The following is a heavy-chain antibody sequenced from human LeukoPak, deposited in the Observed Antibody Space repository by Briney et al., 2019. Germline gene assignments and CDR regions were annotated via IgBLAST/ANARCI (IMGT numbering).Heavy chain of an antibody. J-gene: IGHJ2*01. D-gene: IGHD1-26*01. CDR3: ARGFLGVPRNWYFDL. CDR1: GGSISGGGYY. V-gene: IGHV4-31*03. CDR2: IYYSGST. Sequence: SETLSLTCTVSGGSISGGGYYWSWIRQHPGKGLEWIGYIYYSGSTYYNPSLKSRVTISVDTSKNQFSLKLSSVTAADTAVYYCARGFLGVPRNWYFDLWGRGTLVTVSS.